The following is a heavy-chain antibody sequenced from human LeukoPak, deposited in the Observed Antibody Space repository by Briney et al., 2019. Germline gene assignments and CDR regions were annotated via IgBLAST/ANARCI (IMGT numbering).Heavy chain of an antibody. Sequence: SETLSLTCTVSGGSISSYYWSWIRQPPGKGLEWIGYINYSGKTNYNPSLKSRVTISVDTSKNQFSLKLSSVTAADTAVYHCARTNSGTYYAVDYWGQGTLVTVSS. CDR3: ARTNSGTYYAVDY. D-gene: IGHD1-26*01. V-gene: IGHV4-59*08. CDR2: INYSGKT. J-gene: IGHJ4*02. CDR1: GGSISSYY.